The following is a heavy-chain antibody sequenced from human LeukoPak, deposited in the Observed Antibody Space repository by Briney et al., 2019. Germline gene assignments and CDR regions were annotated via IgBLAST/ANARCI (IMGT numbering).Heavy chain of an antibody. D-gene: IGHD2-2*01. J-gene: IGHJ4*02. CDR1: GASISRYY. Sequence: ASETLSLTCTVSGASISRYYWSWIRQSPGKGLEWIGYIYNSGTTNYNPSLKSRVAMSLDTSKSQFSLRLRSVTAADTALYFCAGGGYCSSSSCFAPLFDWWGRGTLVTVSS. CDR2: IYNSGTT. V-gene: IGHV4-59*01. CDR3: AGGGYCSSSSCFAPLFDW.